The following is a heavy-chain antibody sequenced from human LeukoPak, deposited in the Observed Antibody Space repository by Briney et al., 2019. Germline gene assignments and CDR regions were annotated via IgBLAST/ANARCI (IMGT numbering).Heavy chain of an antibody. Sequence: PGGSLRLSCAASGFTFSSYEMNWVRQAPGKGLEWVSYISSSGSTIYYADSVKGRFTTSRDNAKNSLYLQMNSLRVEDTAVYYCARDLGLSGYDLLDYWGQGTMVTVSS. J-gene: IGHJ4*02. CDR3: ARDLGLSGYDLLDY. CDR1: GFTFSSYE. CDR2: ISSSGSTI. V-gene: IGHV3-48*03. D-gene: IGHD5-12*01.